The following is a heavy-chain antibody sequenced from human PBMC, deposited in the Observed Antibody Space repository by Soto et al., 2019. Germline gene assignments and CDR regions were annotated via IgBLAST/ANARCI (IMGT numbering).Heavy chain of an antibody. CDR2: INHSGST. CDR1: RGSFSGYY. D-gene: IGHD6-13*01. CDR3: ARGPLRRQQLVPRTATDAFDI. J-gene: IGHJ3*02. V-gene: IGHV4-34*01. Sequence: QVQLQQWGAGLLKPSETLSLTCAVYRGSFSGYYWSWIRQPPGKGLEWIGEINHSGSTNYNPSLKSRVTISVDTSKNQFSLKLSSVTAADTAVYYCARGPLRRQQLVPRTATDAFDIWGQGTMVTVSS.